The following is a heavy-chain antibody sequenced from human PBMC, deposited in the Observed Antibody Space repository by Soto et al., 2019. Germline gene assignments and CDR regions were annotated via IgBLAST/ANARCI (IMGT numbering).Heavy chain of an antibody. D-gene: IGHD4-17*01. CDR3: ARERRRDYGDYYYGMDV. V-gene: IGHV1-69*13. CDR2: IIPIFGTA. Sequence: ASVKVSCKASGGTFSSYAFSWVRQAPGQGLEWMGGIIPIFGTANYAQKFQGRVTITADESTSTAYMELSSLRSEDTAVYYCARERRRDYGDYYYGMDVWGQGTTVTVSS. J-gene: IGHJ6*02. CDR1: GGTFSSYA.